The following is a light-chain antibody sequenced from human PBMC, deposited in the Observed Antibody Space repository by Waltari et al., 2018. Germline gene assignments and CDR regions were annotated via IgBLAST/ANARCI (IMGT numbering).Light chain of an antibody. CDR2: GNN. J-gene: IGLJ2*01. Sequence: QSVLTQPPSVSGAPGQWVTISCTGSSSNIGAGYDVHWYQQLPGTAPKLLIYGNNNRPSGVPDRFSCSKSGTSASLAITGLQAEDEADYYCQSYDRSLSGSIFGGGTKLTVL. CDR3: QSYDRSLSGSI. V-gene: IGLV1-40*01. CDR1: SSNIGAGYD.